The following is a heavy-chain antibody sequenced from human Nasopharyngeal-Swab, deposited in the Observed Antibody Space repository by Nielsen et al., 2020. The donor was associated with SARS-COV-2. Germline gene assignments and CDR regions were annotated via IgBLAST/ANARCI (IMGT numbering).Heavy chain of an antibody. V-gene: IGHV3-11*01. Sequence: GESLKISCAASGFTFSDYYMSWIRQAPGKGLEWVSYISSSGSTIYYADSVKGRFTISRDNAKNSLYLQMNSLRAEDTAVYYCARREAAGTLNYWGQGTLVTVSS. D-gene: IGHD6-13*01. J-gene: IGHJ4*02. CDR1: GFTFSDYY. CDR3: ARREAAGTLNY. CDR2: ISSSGSTI.